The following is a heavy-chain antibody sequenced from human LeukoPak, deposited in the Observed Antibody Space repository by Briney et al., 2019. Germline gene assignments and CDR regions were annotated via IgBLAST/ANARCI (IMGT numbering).Heavy chain of an antibody. D-gene: IGHD1-26*01. J-gene: IGHJ3*02. CDR3: ARARAIGSYHRGYAFDI. V-gene: IGHV1-2*02. Sequence: SVKVSCKAPGYTSTRYSMHCVRQAPGQGREWRGWINPNSGGTNYPQKFQGRVTMSRDTSVSTAYMEMCRVRPDDTAVYYCARARAIGSYHRGYAFDIWGQGTMVTVSS. CDR1: GYTSTRYS. CDR2: INPNSGGT.